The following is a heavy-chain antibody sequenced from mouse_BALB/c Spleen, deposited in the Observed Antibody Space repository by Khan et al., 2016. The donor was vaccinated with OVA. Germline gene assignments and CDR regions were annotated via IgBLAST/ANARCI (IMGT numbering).Heavy chain of an antibody. CDR2: IWGDGST. D-gene: IGHD1-1*01. Sequence: QVQLKESGPGLVAPSQSLSITCSISGFSLTSYGVNWVRQPPGKGLEWLGVIWGDGSTNYHSPLKSRLIITKDNSKRQVFLTLNSLQTDDTATYYCAKFTPDYYSMDYWGQGTSVTVSS. CDR3: AKFTPDYYSMDY. V-gene: IGHV2-3*01. J-gene: IGHJ4*01. CDR1: GFSLTSYG.